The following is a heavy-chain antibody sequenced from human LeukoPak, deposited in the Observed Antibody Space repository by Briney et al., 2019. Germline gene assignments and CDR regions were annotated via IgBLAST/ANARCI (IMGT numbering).Heavy chain of an antibody. Sequence: GGSLRLSCAASGFTVSSNYMSWVRQAPGKGLEWVSVIYSGGSTYYADSVKGRFTIFRDNSKNTLYLQMNSLRAEDTAVYYCARDRGYCSGGSCKSYYYGMDAWGQGTTVTVSS. V-gene: IGHV3-53*01. D-gene: IGHD2-15*01. CDR2: IYSGGST. J-gene: IGHJ6*02. CDR3: ARDRGYCSGGSCKSYYYGMDA. CDR1: GFTVSSNY.